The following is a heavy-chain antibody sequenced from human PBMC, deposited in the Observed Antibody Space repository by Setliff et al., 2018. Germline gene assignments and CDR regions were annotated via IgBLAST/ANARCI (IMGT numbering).Heavy chain of an antibody. Sequence: GASVKVSCKASGGTFSSYAISWVRQAPGQGLEWMGGIIPIFGTANYAQKFQGRVTITADESTSTAYMELSSLRSEDTAVYYCARDRVPPLFGVGSYYYMDVWGKGTTVTVSS. J-gene: IGHJ6*03. CDR2: IIPIFGTA. D-gene: IGHD3-3*01. CDR1: GGTFSSYA. V-gene: IGHV1-69*13. CDR3: ARDRVPPLFGVGSYYYMDV.